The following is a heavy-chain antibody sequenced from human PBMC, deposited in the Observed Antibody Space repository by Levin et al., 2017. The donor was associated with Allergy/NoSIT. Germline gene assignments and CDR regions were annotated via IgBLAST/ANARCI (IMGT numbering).Heavy chain of an antibody. Sequence: PGGSLRLSCAVSGFTFSSFGMHWVRQAPGKGLEWVAVLSNDGGIKYYANSVKGRFIISRDNSKNILFLQMNNVRTEDSAVYYCAKTDSRSWYSHLDYWGQGTLVTVFS. CDR3: AKTDSRSWYSHLDY. CDR1: GFTFSSFG. V-gene: IGHV3-30*18. D-gene: IGHD6-13*01. J-gene: IGHJ4*02. CDR2: LSNDGGIK.